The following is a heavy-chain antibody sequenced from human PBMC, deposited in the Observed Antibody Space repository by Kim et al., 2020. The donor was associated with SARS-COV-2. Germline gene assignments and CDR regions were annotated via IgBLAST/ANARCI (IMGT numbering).Heavy chain of an antibody. CDR1: GFTVSSNY. J-gene: IGHJ5*02. D-gene: IGHD3-10*01. V-gene: IGHV3-53*04. CDR2: IYSGGST. Sequence: GGSLRLSCAASGFTVSSNYMSWVRQAPGKGLEWVSVIYSGGSTYYADSVKGRFTISRHNSKNTLYLQMNSLRAEDTAVYYCARALRVREPGWFDPWGQGTLVTVSS. CDR3: ARALRVREPGWFDP.